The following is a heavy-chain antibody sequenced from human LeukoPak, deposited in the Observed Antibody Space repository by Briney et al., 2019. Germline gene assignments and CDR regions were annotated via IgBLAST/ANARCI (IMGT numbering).Heavy chain of an antibody. CDR2: IFSNDEK. V-gene: IGHV2-26*01. J-gene: IGHJ4*02. CDR1: GFSLSTARMG. D-gene: IGHD3-22*01. CDR3: VRIPDYDSSGYYTYYFDY. Sequence: SGPVLVKPTETLTLTCTVSGFSLSTARMGVSWIRQPPGKALEWLAHIFSNDEKSYSTSLKSRLTISKDTSKSQVVLTMTNMDPVDTATYYCVRIPDYDSSGYYTYYFDYWGQGTLVTVSS.